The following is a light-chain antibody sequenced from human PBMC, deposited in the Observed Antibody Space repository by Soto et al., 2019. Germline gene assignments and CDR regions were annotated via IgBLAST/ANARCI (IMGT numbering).Light chain of an antibody. CDR2: AAS. CDR3: QQNFNTPIT. Sequence: DTQMTHSRSSLSAVGEECRSITCRASQNINSYLNWFQQKPGRAPNILISAASTLQSGVPSRFSGSGSGTDFTLTVSSLQPEDFATYYCQQNFNTPITCGRGTRLEIK. V-gene: IGKV1-39*01. J-gene: IGKJ5*01. CDR1: QNINSY.